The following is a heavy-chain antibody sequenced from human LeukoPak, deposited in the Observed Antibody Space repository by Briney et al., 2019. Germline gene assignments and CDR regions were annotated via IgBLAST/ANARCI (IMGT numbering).Heavy chain of an antibody. J-gene: IGHJ4*02. Sequence: SETLSLTCTVSGGSISSYYWSRIRQPPGKGLEWIGEINHSGSTNYNPSLKSRVTISVDTSKNQFSLKLSSVTAADTAVYYCARARMDTAMVLLDYWGQGTLVTVSS. D-gene: IGHD5-18*01. CDR3: ARARMDTAMVLLDY. CDR2: INHSGST. V-gene: IGHV4-34*01. CDR1: GGSISSYY.